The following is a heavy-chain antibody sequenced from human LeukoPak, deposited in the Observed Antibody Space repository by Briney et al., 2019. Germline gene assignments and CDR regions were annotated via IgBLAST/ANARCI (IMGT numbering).Heavy chain of an antibody. Sequence: PSETLSLTCTVSGGSISSYYWSWIREPPSKGLEGIGYIYYSGSTNYNPSLKSRVTISVDTSKNQFSLKLSSVTAADTAVYYCARSQPAVGYCSGGSCYTTFDYWGQGTLVTVSS. CDR3: ARSQPAVGYCSGGSCYTTFDY. J-gene: IGHJ4*02. V-gene: IGHV4-59*01. CDR1: GGSISSYY. D-gene: IGHD2-15*01. CDR2: IYYSGST.